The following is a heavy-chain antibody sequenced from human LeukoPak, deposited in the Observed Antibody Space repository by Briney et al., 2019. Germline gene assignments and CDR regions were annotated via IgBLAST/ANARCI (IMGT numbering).Heavy chain of an antibody. CDR1: GGTFISYA. CDR3: ARGGTAAGLGGLDY. D-gene: IGHD6-13*01. J-gene: IGHJ4*02. V-gene: IGHV1-69*04. CDR2: IIPILGIA. Sequence: AAVKVSCKASGGTFISYAISGVRQAPGQGLEWMGRIIPILGIANYAQKFQGRVTITADKSTSTAYMELSSLRSEDTAVYYCARGGTAAGLGGLDYWGQGTLVTVSS.